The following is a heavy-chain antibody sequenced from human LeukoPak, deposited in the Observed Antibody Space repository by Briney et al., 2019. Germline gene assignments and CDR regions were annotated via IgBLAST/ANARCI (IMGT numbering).Heavy chain of an antibody. CDR2: ISGSGGST. V-gene: IGHV3-23*01. D-gene: IGHD3-10*01. J-gene: IGHJ3*02. Sequence: PGGSLRLSCAASGFTFSSYAMSWVRQAPGKGLEWVSAISGSGGSTYYADSVKGRFTISRDNSKNTLYLQMNNLRIEDTAVYYCAKELLWFGELLSDDAFDIWGQGTMVTVSS. CDR1: GFTFSSYA. CDR3: AKELLWFGELLSDDAFDI.